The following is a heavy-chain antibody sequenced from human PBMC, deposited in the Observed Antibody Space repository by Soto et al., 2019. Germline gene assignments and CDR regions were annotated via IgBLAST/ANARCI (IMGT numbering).Heavy chain of an antibody. Sequence: ASVEVSCKASCYTVASYGSRWVRQAPGQGLEWMGWISAYNGNTNYAQKLQGRVTMTTDTSTGTAYMELRSLRSDDTAVYYCARDPYCSGGSCPRWFDPWGQGNLVTVSS. D-gene: IGHD2-15*01. CDR3: ARDPYCSGGSCPRWFDP. CDR2: ISAYNGNT. V-gene: IGHV1-18*04. CDR1: CYTVASYG. J-gene: IGHJ5*02.